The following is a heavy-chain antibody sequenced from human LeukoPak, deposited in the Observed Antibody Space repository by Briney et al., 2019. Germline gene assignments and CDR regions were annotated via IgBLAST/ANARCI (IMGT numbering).Heavy chain of an antibody. CDR1: GGSFSGYY. Sequence: SETLSLTCAVYGGSFSGYYWSWIRQPPGKGLEWIGEINHSGSTNYNPSLKSRVTISVDTSKNQFSLKLSSVTAADTAVYYCAREVVVTAYGPGLFDYWGQGTLVTVSS. CDR2: INHSGST. J-gene: IGHJ4*02. D-gene: IGHD2-21*02. CDR3: AREVVVTAYGPGLFDY. V-gene: IGHV4-34*01.